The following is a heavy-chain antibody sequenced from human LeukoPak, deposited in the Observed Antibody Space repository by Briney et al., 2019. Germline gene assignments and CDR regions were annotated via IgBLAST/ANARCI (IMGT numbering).Heavy chain of an antibody. J-gene: IGHJ4*02. CDR2: INHSGST. V-gene: IGHV4-34*01. D-gene: IGHD4-17*01. CDR3: ARDLYGDWGGGDY. Sequence: SETLSLTCAVYGGSFSGYYWSWIRQPPGKGLEWIGEINHSGSTNYNPSLKSRVTISVDTSKNQFSLKLSSVTAADTAVYYCARDLYGDWGGGDYWGREPWSPSPQ. CDR1: GGSFSGYY.